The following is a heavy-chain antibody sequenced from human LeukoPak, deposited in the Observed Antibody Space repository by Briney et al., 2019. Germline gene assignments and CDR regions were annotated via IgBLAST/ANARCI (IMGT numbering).Heavy chain of an antibody. D-gene: IGHD5-24*01. CDR3: ARATPGGLHGYSFDY. CDR2: MNPNSGNT. V-gene: IGHV1-8*02. CDR1: GYTFKNYD. J-gene: IGHJ4*02. Sequence: ASVKVSCKASGYTFKNYDINWVRQATEQGLEWMGWMNPNSGNTGFAQKFQDRVSMTRDTSINTAYMELTSLRSGDTAGYYCARATPGGLHGYSFDYWGQGTVVTVYS.